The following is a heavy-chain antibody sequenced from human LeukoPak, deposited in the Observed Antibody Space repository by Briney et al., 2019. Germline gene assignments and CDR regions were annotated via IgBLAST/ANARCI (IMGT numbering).Heavy chain of an antibody. CDR1: GGSISSGGYS. D-gene: IGHD4-17*01. CDR2: IYHSGST. V-gene: IGHV4-30-2*01. Sequence: PSETLSLTCAVSGGSISSGGYSWSWVRQPPGKGLEWIGYIYHSGSTYYNPSLKSRVTISLHRSNNQFSLKLSSVTAADTAVYYCARTIDYGDYSSSGHWFDPWGQGTLVTVSS. J-gene: IGHJ5*02. CDR3: ARTIDYGDYSSSGHWFDP.